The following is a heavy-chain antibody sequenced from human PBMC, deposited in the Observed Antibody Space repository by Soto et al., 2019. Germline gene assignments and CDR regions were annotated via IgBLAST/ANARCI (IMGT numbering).Heavy chain of an antibody. Sequence: EVQLVESGGGLVQPGGSLRLSCAASGFTFSSYWMSWVRQPPGKGLEWVANINEDGSKKYYADSVKGRLIISRDNAANSLYLQMHTLRAEDTAMYYCARDVPLYASKGYWDNWGQGTLVTVSS. D-gene: IGHD3-22*01. J-gene: IGHJ4*02. V-gene: IGHV3-7*04. CDR1: GFTFSSYW. CDR3: ARDVPLYASKGYWDN. CDR2: INEDGSKK.